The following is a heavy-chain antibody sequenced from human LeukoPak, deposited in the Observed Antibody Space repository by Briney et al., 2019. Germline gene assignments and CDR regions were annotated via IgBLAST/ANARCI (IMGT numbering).Heavy chain of an antibody. V-gene: IGHV1-18*01. J-gene: IGHJ4*02. CDR1: GYTFTSYG. CDR2: ISAYNGNT. Sequence: ASVKVSCKASGYTFTSYGISWVRQAPGQGLEWMGWISAYNGNTNYAQKLQGRVTMTRNTSISTAYMELSSLRSEDTAVYYCARGLRPVHYYGSGSYPDYWGQGTLVTVSS. CDR3: ARGLRPVHYYGSGSYPDY. D-gene: IGHD3-10*01.